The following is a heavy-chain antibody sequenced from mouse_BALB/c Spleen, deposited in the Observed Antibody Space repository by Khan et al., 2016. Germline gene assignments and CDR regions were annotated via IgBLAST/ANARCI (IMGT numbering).Heavy chain of an antibody. Sequence: EVKLLESGPGLVKPSQSLSLTCTVTGYSITSDYAWNWIRQFPGNKLEWMGYISYSGSTSYNPSLKSRISITREPSKNQFFLQLNSVTTEDTATXYCAINWDEEDYWGQGTLVTVSA. CDR2: ISYSGST. D-gene: IGHD4-1*02. J-gene: IGHJ3*01. CDR3: AINWDEEDY. V-gene: IGHV3-2*02. CDR1: GYSITSDYA.